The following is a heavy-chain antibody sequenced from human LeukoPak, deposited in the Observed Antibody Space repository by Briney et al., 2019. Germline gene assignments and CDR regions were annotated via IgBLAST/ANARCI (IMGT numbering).Heavy chain of an antibody. V-gene: IGHV3-11*01. D-gene: IGHD5-24*01. J-gene: IGHJ4*02. CDR1: GFIFSDYY. CDR2: ISSSGSTF. Sequence: GGSLRLSCTASGFIFSDYYMIWILQAPGKGLEWVSYISSSGSTFYQADSVKGRFTISRDNAKNSLYLQMNSLRVEDTAVYYCARDLRWLQLDYWGQGTLVTVSS. CDR3: ARDLRWLQLDY.